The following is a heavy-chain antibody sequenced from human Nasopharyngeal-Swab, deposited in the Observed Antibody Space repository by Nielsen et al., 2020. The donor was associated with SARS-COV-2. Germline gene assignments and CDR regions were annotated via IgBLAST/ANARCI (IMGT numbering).Heavy chain of an antibody. CDR3: ARDYYDSSGYYLLPGYYYYYYMDV. D-gene: IGHD3-22*01. CDR2: IKQDGSEK. Sequence: VRQAPGKGLEWVANIKQDGSEKYYVDSVKGRFTISRDNAKNSLYLQMNSLRAEDTAVYCCARDYYDSSGYYLLPGYYYYYYMDVWGKGTTVTVSS. V-gene: IGHV3-7*05. J-gene: IGHJ6*03.